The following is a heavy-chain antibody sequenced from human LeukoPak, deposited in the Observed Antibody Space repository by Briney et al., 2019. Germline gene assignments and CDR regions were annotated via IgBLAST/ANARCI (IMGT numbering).Heavy chain of an antibody. D-gene: IGHD2-2*01. CDR2: INPGGGST. CDR1: GYTFTSYY. CDR3: ASSYCSSTSCHDYYYYGMDV. V-gene: IGHV1-46*01. Sequence: ASVKVSCKASGYTFTSYYMHWVRQAPGQGLEWMGIINPGGGSTSYAQKFQGRVTMTRDTSTSTVYMELSSLRSEDTAVYYCASSYCSSTSCHDYYYYGMDVWGQGTTVTVSS. J-gene: IGHJ6*02.